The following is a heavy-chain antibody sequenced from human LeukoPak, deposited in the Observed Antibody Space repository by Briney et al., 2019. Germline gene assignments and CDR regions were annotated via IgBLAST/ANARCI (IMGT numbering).Heavy chain of an antibody. Sequence: GGSLRLSCAASGFTFSSYWMHWVRQAPGKGLVWVSRIDTDGSNTGYADSVKGRFTISRDNAKNTVYLQINSLRAEDTALYYCARAMLDSSGRGYWGQGTLVTVSS. J-gene: IGHJ4*02. D-gene: IGHD3-22*01. V-gene: IGHV3-74*01. CDR2: IDTDGSNT. CDR1: GFTFSSYW. CDR3: ARAMLDSSGRGY.